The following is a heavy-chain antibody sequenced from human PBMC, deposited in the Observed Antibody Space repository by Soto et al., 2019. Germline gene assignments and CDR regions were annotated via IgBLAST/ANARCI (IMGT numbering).Heavy chain of an antibody. D-gene: IGHD3-22*01. J-gene: IGHJ5*02. CDR2: IYHSGRT. CDR3: ARLGAYYQSLDP. Sequence: SETLSHTCTVSGGSITNGYYYWSWVRQNPGKGLEWIGHIYHSGRTYYRPSLKSRVTISVDTSKSQFSLNLSSVTAADTAVYYCARLGAYYQSLDPWGPGPLVTVSS. V-gene: IGHV4-31*03. CDR1: GGSITNGYYY.